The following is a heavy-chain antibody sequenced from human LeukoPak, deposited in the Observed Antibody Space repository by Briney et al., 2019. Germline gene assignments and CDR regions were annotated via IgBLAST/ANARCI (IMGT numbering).Heavy chain of an antibody. CDR2: KYYRTKCYN. Sequence: KASQTLSLTCAISGDSVSSNSGAWNRMRQSPARGFEGLGRKYYRTKCYNDFAEFVIGRITINPDTSNNQFFLQLNSVATEDTGVYFCAGGQPVSGRIFDYWGQGTLVTVSS. CDR3: AGGQPVSGRIFDY. J-gene: IGHJ4*02. CDR1: GDSVSSNSGA. D-gene: IGHD5-12*01. V-gene: IGHV6-1*01.